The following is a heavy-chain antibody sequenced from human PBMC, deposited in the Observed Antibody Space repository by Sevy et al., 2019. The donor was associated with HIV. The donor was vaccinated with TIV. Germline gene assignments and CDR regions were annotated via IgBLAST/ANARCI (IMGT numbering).Heavy chain of an antibody. J-gene: IGHJ6*02. D-gene: IGHD6-19*01. Sequence: SETLSLTCTVSGGSISSSSYYWGWIRQPPGKGMEWIGSIYYSGSTYYNPSLKSRVTISVDTSKNQFSLKLSSVTAADTAVYYCARDIAVAGHYYYGMDVWCQGTTVTVSS. CDR1: GGSISSSSYY. CDR3: ARDIAVAGHYYYGMDV. V-gene: IGHV4-39*02. CDR2: IYYSGST.